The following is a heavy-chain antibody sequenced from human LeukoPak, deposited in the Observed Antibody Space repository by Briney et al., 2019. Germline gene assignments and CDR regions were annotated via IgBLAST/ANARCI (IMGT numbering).Heavy chain of an antibody. J-gene: IGHJ4*01. Sequence: GGSLRLSCAASGFTFSSYGMHWVRQAPGKGLEWVANIKQDGSEKYYVDSVKGRFTISRDNAKNSLYLQMNSLRAEDTAVYYCARADSPFDYWGQEPWSPSPQ. CDR1: GFTFSSYG. V-gene: IGHV3-7*03. CDR3: ARADSPFDY. CDR2: IKQDGSEK.